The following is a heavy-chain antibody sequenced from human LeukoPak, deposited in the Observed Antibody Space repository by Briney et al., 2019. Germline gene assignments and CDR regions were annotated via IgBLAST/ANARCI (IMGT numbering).Heavy chain of an antibody. D-gene: IGHD3-22*01. Sequence: GGSLRLSCAASGFTFSSYAMSWLRQAPGKGLECVSAISGSGGSTYYADSVKGRFTISRDNSKNTLYLQMNSRRAEDTAVYYCAREETSQYYDSSGYPTLDYWGQGTLVTVSS. CDR2: ISGSGGST. CDR3: AREETSQYYDSSGYPTLDY. V-gene: IGHV3-23*01. CDR1: GFTFSSYA. J-gene: IGHJ4*02.